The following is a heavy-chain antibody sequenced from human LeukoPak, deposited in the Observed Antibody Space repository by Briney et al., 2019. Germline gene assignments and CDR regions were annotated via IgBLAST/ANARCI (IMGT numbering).Heavy chain of an antibody. Sequence: ASVKVSCKASGYTFTSYAMNWVRQAPGQGLEWMGWINTNTGSPNYAQGFAGRFVFSLDTSVSTAYLQITSLKAEDTAVYYCARTRAPYYYASGSPDFWGQGTLVTVSS. CDR2: INTNTGSP. J-gene: IGHJ4*02. V-gene: IGHV7-4-1*02. CDR3: ARTRAPYYYASGSPDF. D-gene: IGHD3-10*01. CDR1: GYTFTSYA.